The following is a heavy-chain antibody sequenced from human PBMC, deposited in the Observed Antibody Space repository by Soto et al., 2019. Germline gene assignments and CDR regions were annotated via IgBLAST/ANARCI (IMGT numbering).Heavy chain of an antibody. Sequence: PGGSLRLSCAASGFTFSSYAMHWVRQAPGKGLEYVSAISSNGGSTYYANSVKGRFTISRDNSKNTLYLQMGSLRAEDMAVYYCARGRSGYSGYDVFDYWGQGTLVTVSS. CDR3: ARGRSGYSGYDVFDY. D-gene: IGHD5-12*01. CDR1: GFTFSSYA. J-gene: IGHJ4*02. CDR2: ISSNGGST. V-gene: IGHV3-64*01.